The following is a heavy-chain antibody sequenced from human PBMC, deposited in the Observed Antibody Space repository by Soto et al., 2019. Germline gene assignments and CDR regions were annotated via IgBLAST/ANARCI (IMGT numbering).Heavy chain of an antibody. J-gene: IGHJ6*02. CDR1: GYTLTSHA. CDR3: ARDFVPGMDV. V-gene: IGHV1-3*01. Sequence: GAPVKCSCKASGYTLTSHAMHLVRPAPRQKLECVGWVNAGNGKTKYSQKFQGRVTITRGPXXSXXXMXLXXPRXGXTAVYYCARDFVPGMDVWGQGTTVTVSS. CDR2: VNAGNGKT. D-gene: IGHD3-10*02.